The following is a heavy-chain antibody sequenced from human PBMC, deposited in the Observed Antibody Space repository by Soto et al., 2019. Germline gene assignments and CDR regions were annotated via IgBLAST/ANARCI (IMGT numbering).Heavy chain of an antibody. V-gene: IGHV3-7*03. CDR2: INQDGSEK. D-gene: IGHD3-3*01. CDR1: GGKCLSYL. CDR3: ARGSTYNFWSGYIYYGMDV. Sequence: GVSLILCCGASGGKCLSYLLNWVRQDPGKGLQWVANINQDGSEKYYVDSVKGRFTISRDNAKNSLYLQMNSLRAEDTAVYYCARGSTYNFWSGYIYYGMDVWGQGTTVTVSS. J-gene: IGHJ6*02.